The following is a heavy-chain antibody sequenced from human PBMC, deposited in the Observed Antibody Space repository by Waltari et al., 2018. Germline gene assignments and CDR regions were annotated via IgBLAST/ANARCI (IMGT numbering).Heavy chain of an antibody. J-gene: IGHJ5*02. D-gene: IGHD3-3*01. CDR1: GYTFTTFG. CDR3: ARELHDFWSGSWFDP. Sequence: QVLLVQSGADVKKPGASVKVSCKASGYTFTTFGFNWVRQAPGQGLEWMGRISGYNGNTKYSQKFQGRVTITRDTSASTAYMELSSLRSEDTAVYYCARELHDFWSGSWFDPWGQGTLVTVSS. CDR2: ISGYNGNT. V-gene: IGHV1-3*01.